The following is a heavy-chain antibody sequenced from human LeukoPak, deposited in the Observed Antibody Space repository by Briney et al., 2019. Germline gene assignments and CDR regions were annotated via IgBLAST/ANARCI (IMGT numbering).Heavy chain of an antibody. J-gene: IGHJ4*02. CDR1: GYTFTNYG. V-gene: IGHV1-18*01. Sequence: ASVKVSCKASGYTFTNYGISWVRQAPGQGLEWMGWMSALNGNTNYQHKFQGRVTMTTDTSKNTAYMELRSLRSDDTAVYYCARVKDGYNYVWSTFGAFDYWGQGTLVTVSS. D-gene: IGHD5-24*01. CDR2: MSALNGNT. CDR3: ARVKDGYNYVWSTFGAFDY.